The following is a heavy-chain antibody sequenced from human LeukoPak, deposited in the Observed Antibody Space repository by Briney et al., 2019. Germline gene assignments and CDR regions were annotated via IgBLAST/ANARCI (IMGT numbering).Heavy chain of an antibody. CDR3: ARGRKTEVVPAANRYYYYMDV. D-gene: IGHD2-2*01. CDR1: GGSFSGYY. V-gene: IGHV4-34*01. CDR2: INHSGST. J-gene: IGHJ6*03. Sequence: SETLSLTCAVYGGSFSGYYWSWIRQPPGKGLEWIGEINHSGSTNYNPSLKSRVTISVVTSKNQFSLKLSSVTAADTAVYYCARGRKTEVVPAANRYYYYMDVWGKGTTVTVSS.